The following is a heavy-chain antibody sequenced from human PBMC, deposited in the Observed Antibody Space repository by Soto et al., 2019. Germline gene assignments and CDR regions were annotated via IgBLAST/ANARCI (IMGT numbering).Heavy chain of an antibody. Sequence: EVQLLESGGGLVQPGGSLRLSCAASGFTFSSYATSWVRQAPGKGLEWVSAISGSGGSTYYADSVKGRFTISRDNSKNTLYLQMNSLRAEDTAVYYCAKRQRKDYGDYVEGLTDYWGQGTLVTVSS. J-gene: IGHJ4*02. V-gene: IGHV3-23*01. CDR3: AKRQRKDYGDYVEGLTDY. CDR2: ISGSGGST. D-gene: IGHD4-17*01. CDR1: GFTFSSYA.